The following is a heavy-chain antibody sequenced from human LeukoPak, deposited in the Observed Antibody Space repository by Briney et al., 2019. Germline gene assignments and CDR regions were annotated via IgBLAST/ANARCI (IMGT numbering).Heavy chain of an antibody. CDR1: GYTFTSYD. D-gene: IGHD2-2*02. CDR3: ARLLHRQLLYGPTNWFDP. V-gene: IGHV1-8*01. Sequence: ASVKVSCKASGYTFTSYDINWVRQATGQGLEWMGWMNPNSGNTGYAQKFQGRVTMTRNTSISTAYMELSSLRSEDTAVYYCARLLHRQLLYGPTNWFDPWGQGTLVTVSS. CDR2: MNPNSGNT. J-gene: IGHJ5*02.